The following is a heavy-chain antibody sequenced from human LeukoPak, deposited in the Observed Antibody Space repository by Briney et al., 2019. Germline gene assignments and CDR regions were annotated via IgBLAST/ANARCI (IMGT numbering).Heavy chain of an antibody. CDR1: GYAFTSYY. J-gene: IGHJ4*02. CDR2: INPSGGST. D-gene: IGHD6-13*01. Sequence: AAVTVSCKASGYAFTSYYMHWVRQAPGQGLEWMGIINPSGGSTSYAQNFQGRVTMTRDMSTSTVYMELSSLRSEDTAVYYCARSRRGQQLGGGFDYWGQGTLVTVSS. CDR3: ARSRRGQQLGGGFDY. V-gene: IGHV1-46*01.